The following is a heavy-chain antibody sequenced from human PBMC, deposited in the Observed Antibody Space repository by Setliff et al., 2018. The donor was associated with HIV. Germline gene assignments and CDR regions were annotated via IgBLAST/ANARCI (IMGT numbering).Heavy chain of an antibody. CDR3: ASGTTLARGVISFDY. CDR1: GYTFTNYG. D-gene: IGHD3-10*01. J-gene: IGHJ4*02. CDR2: VSVYDDNT. Sequence: ASVKVSCKASGYTFTNYGIIWVRQAPGQGLEWMGWVSVYDDNTNYAQKFQGRVTMTSDTSTSTAYMELGSLTSDDTAVYFCASGTTLARGVISFDYWGQGTQVTVSS. V-gene: IGHV1-18*01.